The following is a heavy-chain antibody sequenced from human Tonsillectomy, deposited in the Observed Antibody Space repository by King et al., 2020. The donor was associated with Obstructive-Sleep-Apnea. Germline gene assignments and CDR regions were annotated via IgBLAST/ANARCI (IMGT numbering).Heavy chain of an antibody. CDR1: GFTFDDYA. D-gene: IGHD3-3*01. V-gene: IGHV3-9*01. CDR2: INWDGTRL. CDR3: AKGGASYYTLYFDS. Sequence: VQLVESGGGLVQPGRSLRLSCAASGFTFDDYAMHWVRQAPGKGLEWVSGINWDGTRLGYADSVKGRFTISRDNAKNSLYLQMNSLRTEDTALYWCAKGGASYYTLYFDSWGQGTPVTVSS. J-gene: IGHJ4*02.